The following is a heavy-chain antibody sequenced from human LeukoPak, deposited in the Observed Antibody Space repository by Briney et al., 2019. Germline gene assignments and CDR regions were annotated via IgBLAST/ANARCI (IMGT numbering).Heavy chain of an antibody. V-gene: IGHV4-61*01. CDR1: GVSISSSNSY. Sequence: SETLSLTCTVSGVSISSSNSYWGWIRQPPGKGLEWIGYIYYSGSTNYNPSLKSRVTISVDTSKNQFSLKLSSVTAADTAVYYCARDRRLDTRYYFDYWGQGTLVTVSS. CDR3: ARDRRLDTRYYFDY. CDR2: IYYSGST. D-gene: IGHD6-19*01. J-gene: IGHJ4*02.